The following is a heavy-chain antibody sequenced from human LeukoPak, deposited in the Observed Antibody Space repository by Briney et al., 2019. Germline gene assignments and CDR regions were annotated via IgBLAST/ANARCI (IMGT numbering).Heavy chain of an antibody. Sequence: PGGSLRLSCAASGFTFSNAWMSWVRQAPGKGLEWVGRIKSKSDGGTTDYAAPVKGRFTISRDNSKNTLYLQMNSLRAEDTAVYYCAKGGGAYYSDSSTYSAPFEHWGQGTLVTVSS. J-gene: IGHJ4*02. CDR2: IKSKSDGGTT. CDR1: GFTFSNAW. CDR3: AKGGGAYYSDSSTYSAPFEH. V-gene: IGHV3-15*01. D-gene: IGHD3-22*01.